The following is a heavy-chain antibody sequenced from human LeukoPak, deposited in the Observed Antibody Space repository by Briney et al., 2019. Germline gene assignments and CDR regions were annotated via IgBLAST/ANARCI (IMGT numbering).Heavy chain of an antibody. CDR2: VSSDGGTK. V-gene: IGHV3-30*18. D-gene: IGHD5-12*01. CDR1: GFTFSSYG. CDR3: AKEGSATYREDFDY. J-gene: IGHJ4*02. Sequence: GGSLRLSCAASGFTFSSYGMHWVRQAPGKGLEWVAVVSSDGGTKYYADSVKSRFTISRDSSKNTLYLEMNSLRSEDTALYYCAKEGSATYREDFDYWGQGTLVTVSS.